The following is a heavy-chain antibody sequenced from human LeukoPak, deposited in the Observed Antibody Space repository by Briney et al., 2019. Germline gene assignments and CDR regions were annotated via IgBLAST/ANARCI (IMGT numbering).Heavy chain of an antibody. CDR1: GFSFSSYT. V-gene: IGHV3-64*01. CDR3: ARDYPIVLMVYATPDAFDI. CDR2: ISTNGRNT. J-gene: IGHJ3*02. Sequence: GGSLRLSCTASGFSFSSYTMHWVRQGPGKGLEYVSAISTNGRNTYYANSVKARFSISRDNSKNTLYLQMGSLRVEDMAVYYCARDYPIVLMVYATPDAFDIWGQGTMVTVSS. D-gene: IGHD2-8*01.